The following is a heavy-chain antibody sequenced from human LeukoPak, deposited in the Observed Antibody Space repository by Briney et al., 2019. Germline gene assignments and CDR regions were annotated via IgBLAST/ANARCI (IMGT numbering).Heavy chain of an antibody. Sequence: PSETLSLTCTVSGGSISGSSYYWGWIRQPPGKGLEWIGHIYYTGSTNYNPSLKSRVTISVDTSKNQFSLNLRSVTPADTAVYYCARDVRSSSWTTGWFDPWGQGTLVTVSS. J-gene: IGHJ5*02. CDR3: ARDVRSSSWTTGWFDP. CDR1: GGSISGSSYY. D-gene: IGHD6-13*01. V-gene: IGHV4-61*01. CDR2: IYYTGST.